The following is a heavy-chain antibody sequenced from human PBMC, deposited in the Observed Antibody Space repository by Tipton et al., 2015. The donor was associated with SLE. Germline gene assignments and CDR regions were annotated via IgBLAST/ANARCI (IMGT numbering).Heavy chain of an antibody. J-gene: IGHJ4*02. CDR3: ARALPSYGDYDY. D-gene: IGHD4-17*01. Sequence: SLRLSCAASGFTFDDYAMHWVRQAPGKGLEWVSGISWNSGSIGYADSVKGRFTISRDNAKNSLYLQMNSLRAEDTAVYYCARALPSYGDYDYWGQGTLVTVSS. CDR1: GFTFDDYA. V-gene: IGHV3-9*01. CDR2: ISWNSGSI.